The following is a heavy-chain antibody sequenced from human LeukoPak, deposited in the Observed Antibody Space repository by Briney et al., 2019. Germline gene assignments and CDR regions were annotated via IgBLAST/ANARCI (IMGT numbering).Heavy chain of an antibody. D-gene: IGHD6-13*01. CDR2: ISWNSGSI. J-gene: IGHJ6*02. CDR1: GFTFDDYA. V-gene: IGHV3-9*01. Sequence: SGGSLRLSCAASGFTFDDYAMHWVRQAPGKGLEWVSGISWNSGSIGYADSVKGRFTISRDNAKNSLYLQVNSLRAEDTALYYCAKDIGAGIAAAGPSIYYYYYGMDVWGQGTTVTVSS. CDR3: AKDIGAGIAAAGPSIYYYYYGMDV.